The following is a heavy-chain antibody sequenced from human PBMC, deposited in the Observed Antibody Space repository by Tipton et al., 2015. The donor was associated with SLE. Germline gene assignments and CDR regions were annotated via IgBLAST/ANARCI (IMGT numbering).Heavy chain of an antibody. V-gene: IGHV4-59*01. CDR1: GGSIGSDY. CDR2: IYYNGNT. J-gene: IGHJ5*02. CDR3: ARDKMEYDVVVPASNWFDP. D-gene: IGHD2-2*01. Sequence: TLSLTCTIYGGSIGSDYWSWIRQPPGRGLEWIGWIYYNGNTNYDPSLKSRVTISLDTSNTQFSLKLTSVTAADTAMYYCARDKMEYDVVVPASNWFDPWGQGTLVTVSS.